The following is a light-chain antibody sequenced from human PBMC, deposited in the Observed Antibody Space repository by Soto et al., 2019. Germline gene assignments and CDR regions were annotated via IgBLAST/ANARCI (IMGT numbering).Light chain of an antibody. J-gene: IGKJ4*01. Sequence: EIVMTQSPATLSVSPGERVTLSCRASQSVSSKVAWYQQKPGQPPSLLIYAASTRATGVPARFSGSGSGTEFTLTITSLQSEDFAVYFCQQYANWPPVIFGGGTKVDI. CDR3: QQYANWPPVI. CDR2: AAS. V-gene: IGKV3-15*01. CDR1: QSVSSK.